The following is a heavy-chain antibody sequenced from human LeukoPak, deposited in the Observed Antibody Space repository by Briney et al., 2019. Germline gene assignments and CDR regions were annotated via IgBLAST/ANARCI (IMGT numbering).Heavy chain of an antibody. CDR1: GGSISSSSYY. J-gene: IGHJ4*02. D-gene: IGHD3-16*01. Sequence: PSETLSLTCTVSGGSISSSSYYWGWIRQPPGKGLEWIGDINHSGSTSYNPSLKSRVTISVDTSKNQFSLKLNSVTAADTAVYYCARGFRGYFVFGGAFFDYWGQGTLVTVSS. V-gene: IGHV4-39*07. CDR3: ARGFRGYFVFGGAFFDY. CDR2: INHSGST.